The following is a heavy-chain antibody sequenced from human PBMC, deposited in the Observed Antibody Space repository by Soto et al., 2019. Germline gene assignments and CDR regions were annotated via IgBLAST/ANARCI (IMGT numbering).Heavy chain of an antibody. V-gene: IGHV1-46*04. CDR2: IDPSDGST. J-gene: IGHJ3*02. CDR1: GYAFTTYH. Sequence: ASVKVSCKASGYAFTTYHMHWVRQAPGQGLEWMGMIDPSDGSTTYAQKLQGRVTMTRDRATSTVYIELSSLRSEDTAVYYCARDEVPDVQNDAFDIWGQGTMVTVSS. CDR3: ARDEVPDVQNDAFDI.